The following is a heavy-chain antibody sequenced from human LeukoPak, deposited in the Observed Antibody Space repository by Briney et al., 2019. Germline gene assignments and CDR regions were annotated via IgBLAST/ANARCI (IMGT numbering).Heavy chain of an antibody. V-gene: IGHV1-69*13. J-gene: IGHJ4*02. CDR1: GGTFSSYA. D-gene: IGHD5-12*01. CDR2: IIPIFGTA. Sequence: SVKVSCKASGGTFSSYAISWVRQAPGQGLEWMGGIIPIFGTANYAQKFQGRVTITADESTSTAYMELSSLRSEDTAVYYCARSQTGGYVDTDFGYWGQGTLVTVSS. CDR3: ARSQTGGYVDTDFGY.